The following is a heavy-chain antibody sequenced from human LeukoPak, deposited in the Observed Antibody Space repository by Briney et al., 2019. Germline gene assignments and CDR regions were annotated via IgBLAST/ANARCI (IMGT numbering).Heavy chain of an antibody. CDR3: SRGTRLSRGETSVRDDIVVVPAAIRSEYYYYYYMDV. CDR2: IIPIFGTA. Sequence: GASVKVSCTASGSTLSSYAISWVRQAPGQGLEWMGGIIPIFGTANYTQQFKGRFTITTDESTITAYMELSSMRSEDTTVYYCSRGTRLSRGETSVRDDIVVVPAAIRSEYYYYYYMDVWGKGTRVTVSS. V-gene: IGHV1-69*05. CDR1: GSTLSSYA. D-gene: IGHD2-2*02. J-gene: IGHJ6*03.